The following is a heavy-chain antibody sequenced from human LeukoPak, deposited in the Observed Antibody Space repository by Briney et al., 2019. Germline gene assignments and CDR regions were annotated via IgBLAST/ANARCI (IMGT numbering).Heavy chain of an antibody. D-gene: IGHD6-6*01. CDR3: ARDLVTLYSSSSGFDY. Sequence: GGSLRLSCAASGFTFSSYSMNWVRQAPGKGLEWVSSISSSSSYIYYADSVKGRFTISRDNAKNSLYLQMNSLRAEDTAVYYCARDLVTLYSSSSGFDYWGQGTLVTVSS. V-gene: IGHV3-21*01. CDR1: GFTFSSYS. CDR2: ISSSSSYI. J-gene: IGHJ4*02.